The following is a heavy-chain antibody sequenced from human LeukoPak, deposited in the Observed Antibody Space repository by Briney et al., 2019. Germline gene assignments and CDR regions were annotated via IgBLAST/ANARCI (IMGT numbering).Heavy chain of an antibody. J-gene: IGHJ6*03. V-gene: IGHV4-38-2*01. CDR1: GYSISSGHY. CDR3: ARAKNPYYYYYYMDF. CDR2: IYHSGSS. Sequence: PSETLSLTRAVPGYSISSGHYWVWIRQPPGKGLEYIGNIYHSGSSHYNPSLKSRVTISVDTSNNQFSLKLSSVTAADTAVYYCARAKNPYYYYYYMDFWGRGTTDTVSS.